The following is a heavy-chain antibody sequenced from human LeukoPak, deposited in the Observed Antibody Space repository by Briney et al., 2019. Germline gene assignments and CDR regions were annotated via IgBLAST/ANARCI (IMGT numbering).Heavy chain of an antibody. CDR1: GYSFPNYW. Sequence: GVSLKISCNGSGYSFPNYWIGWVRQMPGNRLEWMGIIYPGDSDTRYTPSFQGQVTISADKSISPAYLQCSSLKASDTAMYYCVRRSESYQNYFDNSGEGTLVSV. D-gene: IGHD1-26*01. CDR3: VRRSESYQNYFDN. V-gene: IGHV5-51*01. CDR2: IYPGDSDT. J-gene: IGHJ4*02.